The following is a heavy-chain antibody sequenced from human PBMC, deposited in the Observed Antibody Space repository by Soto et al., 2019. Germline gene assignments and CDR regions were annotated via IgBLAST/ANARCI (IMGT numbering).Heavy chain of an antibody. CDR1: GFTFSSYG. CDR2: IWYDGSNK. Sequence: GGSLRLSCAASGFTFSSYGMHWVRQAPGKGLEWVAVIWYDGSNKYYADSVKGRFTISRDNSKNTLYLQMNSLRAEDTAVYYCARDTTGPPTNWFDPWGQGTLVTVSS. D-gene: IGHD1-1*01. CDR3: ARDTTGPPTNWFDP. V-gene: IGHV3-33*01. J-gene: IGHJ5*02.